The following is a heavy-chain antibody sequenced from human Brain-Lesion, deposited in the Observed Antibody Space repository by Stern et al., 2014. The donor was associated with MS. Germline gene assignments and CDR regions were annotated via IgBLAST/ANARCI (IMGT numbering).Heavy chain of an antibody. CDR2: IYYSGFT. V-gene: IGHV4-39*01. CDR1: GGSISSSTYY. Sequence: VHLVESGPGLVKPSETLSLTCTVSGGSISSSTYYWAWIRQPPGKGLEWIGNIYYSGFTYYNPSLKRRVTISLDMSKTQFSLKLSSVTAADTAIYYCARHDSVPRPSQLYSARDRGPGYFDYWGQGTLVTVSS. CDR3: ARHDSVPRPSQLYSARDRGPGYFDY. J-gene: IGHJ4*02. D-gene: IGHD1-26*01.